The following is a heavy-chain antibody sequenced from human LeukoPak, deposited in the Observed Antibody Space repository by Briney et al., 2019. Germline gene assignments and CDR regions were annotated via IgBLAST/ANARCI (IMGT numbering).Heavy chain of an antibody. CDR3: ARGRGYSYGRDY. J-gene: IGHJ4*02. V-gene: IGHV1-69*06. CDR2: IIPIFGTA. Sequence: SVKVSCKASGYTFTSHGISWVRQAPGQGLEWMGGIIPIFGTANYAQKFQGRVTITADKSTSTAYMELSSLRSEDTAVYYCARGRGYSYGRDYWGQGTLVTVSS. CDR1: GYTFTSHG. D-gene: IGHD5-18*01.